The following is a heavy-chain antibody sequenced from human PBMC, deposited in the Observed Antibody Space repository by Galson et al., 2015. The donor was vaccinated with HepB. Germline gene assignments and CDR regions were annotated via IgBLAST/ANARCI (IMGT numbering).Heavy chain of an antibody. CDR3: TTHISSFDS. J-gene: IGHJ4*02. D-gene: IGHD6-13*01. Sequence: SLRLSCAASGFIFTNAWMSWVRQAPGKGLEWVGRIKSKSDGGTTEYAAPVKGRFTISREDSQNTLYLQMNSLKIEDTAVYYCTTHISSFDSWGQGTLVTVSS. V-gene: IGHV3-15*01. CDR1: GFIFTNAW. CDR2: IKSKSDGGTT.